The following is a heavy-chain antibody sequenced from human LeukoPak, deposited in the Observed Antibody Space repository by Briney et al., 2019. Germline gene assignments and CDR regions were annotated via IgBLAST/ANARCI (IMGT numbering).Heavy chain of an antibody. CDR2: IYYSGNT. CDR1: GGSIGGHY. V-gene: IGHV4-59*08. D-gene: IGHD6-13*01. J-gene: IGHJ4*02. CDR3: ARGYSSSWYYFDY. Sequence: SETLSLTCTVSGGSIGGHYWSWIRQPPGKGLEWIGYIYYSGNTNDNPSLKGRVTISVDTSKNQVSLKLSSVTAADTAVYYCARGYSSSWYYFDYWGQGALVTASS.